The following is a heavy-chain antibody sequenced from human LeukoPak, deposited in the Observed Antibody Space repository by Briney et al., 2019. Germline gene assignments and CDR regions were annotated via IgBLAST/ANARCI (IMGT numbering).Heavy chain of an antibody. Sequence: PGGSLRLSCAASGFTFSSCAMTWVRQAPAKGLAWVSTISGSGDSSGYADSVKGRFTISRDNSKNTLYLQMNSLRAEDTALYYCAKVPLAAISTGWFDTWGQGTLVTVSS. V-gene: IGHV3-23*01. CDR1: GFTFSSCA. CDR3: AKVPLAAISTGWFDT. J-gene: IGHJ5*02. D-gene: IGHD6-13*01. CDR2: ISGSGDSS.